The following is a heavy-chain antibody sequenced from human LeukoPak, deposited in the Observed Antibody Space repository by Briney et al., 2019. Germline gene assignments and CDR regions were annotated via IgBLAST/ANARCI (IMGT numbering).Heavy chain of an antibody. CDR3: AYDPGMADVLDD. D-gene: IGHD6-13*01. V-gene: IGHV1-2*02. Sequence: ASVKVSCRASGYTFTAYYIHWVRQAPGQGLEWMGWINPNSGGTNYAQKFQGRVTMTRDTSISTAYMELSRLRSDDTAVYYCAYDPGMADVLDDWGQGTLVTVPS. J-gene: IGHJ4*02. CDR1: GYTFTAYY. CDR2: INPNSGGT.